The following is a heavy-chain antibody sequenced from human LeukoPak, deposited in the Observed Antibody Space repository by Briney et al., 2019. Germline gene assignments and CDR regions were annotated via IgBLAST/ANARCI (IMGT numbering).Heavy chain of an antibody. CDR1: GYTFTGYY. CDR3: ARAPYYYYYMDV. V-gene: IGHV1-2*02. CDR2: INPNSGGT. Sequence: GASVKVSCKASGYTFTGYYMHWVRQAPGQGLEWMGWINPNSGGTNYAQKFQGRVTMARDTSISTAYMELSRLRSDDTAVYYCARAPYYYYYMDVWGKGTTVTVSS. J-gene: IGHJ6*03.